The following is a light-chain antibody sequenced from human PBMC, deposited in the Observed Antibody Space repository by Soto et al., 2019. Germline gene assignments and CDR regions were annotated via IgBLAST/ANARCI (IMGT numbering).Light chain of an antibody. V-gene: IGKV1-13*02. J-gene: IGKJ4*01. CDR2: DAS. CDR1: QGIAHA. CDR3: QQFSGYPIT. Sequence: AIQFTQSPPSLSATVGDSVTITFRASQGIAHALVWYQQKPGKPPKLLISDASTLDSGVPPRFAGGGYVTDFTLTITSLQPEDFAIYYCQQFSGYPITFGGGTQVEI.